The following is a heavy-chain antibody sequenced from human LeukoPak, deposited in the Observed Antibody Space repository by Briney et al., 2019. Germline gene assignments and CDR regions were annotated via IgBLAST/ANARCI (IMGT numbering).Heavy chain of an antibody. CDR1: GYTFTGYY. J-gene: IGHJ4*02. Sequence: ASVKVSCKASGYTFTGYYMHWVRQAPGQGLELMGWINPNSGGTNYAQKFQGRVTMTRDTSISTAYMELSRLRSDDTAVYYCARSMVRGVIIPTAHYWGQGTLVTVSS. CDR3: ARSMVRGVIIPTAHY. D-gene: IGHD3-10*01. CDR2: INPNSGGT. V-gene: IGHV1-2*02.